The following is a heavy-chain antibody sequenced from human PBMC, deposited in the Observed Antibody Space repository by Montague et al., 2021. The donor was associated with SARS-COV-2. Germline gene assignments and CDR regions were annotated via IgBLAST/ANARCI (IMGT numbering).Heavy chain of an antibody. V-gene: IGHV3-66*01. CDR2: IYSSGDT. J-gene: IGHJ5*02. CDR1: GFTVSSTY. CDR3: ASGMFDT. Sequence: SLRLSCVASGFTVSSTYMSWVRQAPGKGLEWISVIYSSGDTYHADSMKDRFTISRDNSKNTVYLQMHILRAEDTAVYYCASGMFDTWGQGTLVTVSS.